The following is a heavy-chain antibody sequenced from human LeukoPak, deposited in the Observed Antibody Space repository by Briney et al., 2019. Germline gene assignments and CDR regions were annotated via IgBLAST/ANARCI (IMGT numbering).Heavy chain of an antibody. CDR1: GFTFSDHY. Sequence: QAGGSLRLSCAASGFTFSDHYMDWVRQAPGKGLEWVGRIRNKANSYTTEYAASVKGRFTISRDDSKNSLYLQMNSLKCEDTAVYYCAREWDSGSYYLGYFGYWGQGTLVTVSS. CDR3: AREWDSGSYYLGYFGY. D-gene: IGHD1-26*01. J-gene: IGHJ4*02. V-gene: IGHV3-72*01. CDR2: IRNKANSYTT.